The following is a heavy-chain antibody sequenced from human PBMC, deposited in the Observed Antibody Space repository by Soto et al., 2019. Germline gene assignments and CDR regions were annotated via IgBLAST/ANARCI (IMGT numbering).Heavy chain of an antibody. V-gene: IGHV3-30-3*01. CDR3: ASPSQQLDENFYYYYGMDV. D-gene: IGHD6-13*01. J-gene: IGHJ6*02. CDR2: ISYDGSNK. Sequence: SLRLSCAASGFTFSSYAMHWVRQAPGKGLEWVAVISYDGSNKYYADSVKGRFTISRDNSKNTLYLQMNSLRAEDTAVYYCASPSQQLDENFYYYYGMDVWGQGTTVTVSS. CDR1: GFTFSSYA.